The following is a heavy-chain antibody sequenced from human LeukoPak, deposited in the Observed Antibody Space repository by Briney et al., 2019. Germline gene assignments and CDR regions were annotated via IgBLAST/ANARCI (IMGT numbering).Heavy chain of an antibody. CDR2: ISGSGGST. CDR3: AKARGVYATYYYYYGMDV. J-gene: IGHJ6*02. D-gene: IGHD2-8*01. Sequence: GGSLRLSCAASGFTFSSYAMSWVRQAPGKGLEWVSAISGSGGSTYYADSVKGRFTISRDNSKNTLYLQMNSLRAEDTAVYYCAKARGVYATYYYYYGMDVWGQGTTVTVSS. V-gene: IGHV3-23*01. CDR1: GFTFSSYA.